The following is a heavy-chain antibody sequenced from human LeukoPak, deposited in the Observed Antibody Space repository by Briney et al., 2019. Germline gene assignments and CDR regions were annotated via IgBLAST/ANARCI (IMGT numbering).Heavy chain of an antibody. Sequence: AVGSLRLSPAASGFTLSGYTMSGGCHTPRERRGWGSAISGSGGSTYYADSVKGRFTISRDNSKNTLYLQMNSLRAEDTAVYYCARDRRRYCYDSSGYYYGYWGQGTLVTVSS. J-gene: IGHJ4*02. CDR1: GFTLSGYT. CDR2: ISGSGGST. D-gene: IGHD3-22*01. CDR3: ARDRRRYCYDSSGYYYGY. V-gene: IGHV3-23*01.